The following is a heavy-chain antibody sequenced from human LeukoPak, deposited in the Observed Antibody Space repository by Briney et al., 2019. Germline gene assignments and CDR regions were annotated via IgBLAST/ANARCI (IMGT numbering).Heavy chain of an antibody. J-gene: IGHJ4*02. CDR1: GFTFSSYG. CDR3: AKDPQAYYDILTGYPRFDY. Sequence: GGSLRLSCAASGFTFSSYGMSWVRQAPGKGLEWVSAISGSGGSTYYADSVKGRFTIPRDNSKNTLYLQMNSLRAEDTAVYYCAKDPQAYYDILTGYPRFDYWGQGTLVTVSS. CDR2: ISGSGGST. V-gene: IGHV3-23*01. D-gene: IGHD3-9*01.